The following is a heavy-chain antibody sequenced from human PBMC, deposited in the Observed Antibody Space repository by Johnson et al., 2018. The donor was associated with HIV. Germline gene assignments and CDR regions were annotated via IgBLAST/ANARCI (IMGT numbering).Heavy chain of an antibody. Sequence: VQLVESRGVLVQPGGSLRLSCAASGFTVSSNEMSWVRQAPGKGLEWVANIKQGGSEKYFVDSLKGRFIISRDNAKNSLYLQMNSLRAEDTAVYYCATLNGHAFDIWGQGTMVTVSS. CDR2: IKQGGSEK. CDR3: ATLNGHAFDI. J-gene: IGHJ3*02. CDR1: GFTVSSNE. V-gene: IGHV3-7*05.